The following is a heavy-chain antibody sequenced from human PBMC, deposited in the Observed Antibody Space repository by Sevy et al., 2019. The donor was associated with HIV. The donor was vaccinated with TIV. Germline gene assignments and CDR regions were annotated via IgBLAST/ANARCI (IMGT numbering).Heavy chain of an antibody. D-gene: IGHD3-22*01. CDR1: GFTFSSYS. Sequence: GGSLRLSCAASGFTFSSYSMNWVRQAPGKGLEWVSYISSSSSTIYYADSVKGRFTISRDNAKNSLYLQMNSLRDEDTAVYYCATEGGITMIVVVTADYGMDVWGQGTTVTVSS. CDR2: ISSSSSTI. CDR3: ATEGGITMIVVVTADYGMDV. J-gene: IGHJ6*02. V-gene: IGHV3-48*02.